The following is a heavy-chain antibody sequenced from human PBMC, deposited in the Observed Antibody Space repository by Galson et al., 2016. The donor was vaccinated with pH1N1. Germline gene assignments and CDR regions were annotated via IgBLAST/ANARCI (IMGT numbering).Heavy chain of an antibody. CDR2: IYYSGTT. Sequence: TLSPTCTVSNGSISSDDYYWTWIRQPPGKGLEWIGYIYYSGTTYYNPALKSRVTISIDTSKNQFSLKMTSVTAADTAVFYCAGVFMEGLSGDDSGVFDYWGQGVLITVSS. CDR1: NGSISSDDYY. D-gene: IGHD2-21*02. CDR3: AGVFMEGLSGDDSGVFDY. J-gene: IGHJ4*02. V-gene: IGHV4-30-4*08.